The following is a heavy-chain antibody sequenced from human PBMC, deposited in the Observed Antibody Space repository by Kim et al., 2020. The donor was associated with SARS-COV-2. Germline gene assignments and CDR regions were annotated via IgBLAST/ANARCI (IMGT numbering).Heavy chain of an antibody. Sequence: SETLSLTCTVSGYSISSGYYWGWIRQPPGKGLEWIGSIYHRGSTYYNPSLKSRVTISVDTSKNQFSLKLSSVTAADTAVYYCARRDGGDDYCGQGTLV. V-gene: IGHV4-38-2*02. CDR2: IYHRGST. J-gene: IGHJ4*02. CDR3: ARRDGGDDY. CDR1: GYSISSGYY. D-gene: IGHD3-16*01.